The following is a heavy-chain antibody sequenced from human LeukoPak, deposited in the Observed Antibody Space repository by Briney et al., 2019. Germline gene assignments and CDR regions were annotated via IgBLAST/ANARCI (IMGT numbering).Heavy chain of an antibody. CDR3: ARAKGRSPLFDY. CDR1: GDSVSSNSAA. V-gene: IGHV6-1*01. J-gene: IGHJ4*02. Sequence: SQTLSLTCAISGDSVSSNSAAWNWIRQSPSRGLEWLGRTYYRSKWYNDYTVSVKGRIAINPDTSKNQFSLQLNSVTPEDTAVYYCARAKGRSPLFDYWGQGTLVTVSS. CDR2: TYYRSKWYN. D-gene: IGHD6-13*01.